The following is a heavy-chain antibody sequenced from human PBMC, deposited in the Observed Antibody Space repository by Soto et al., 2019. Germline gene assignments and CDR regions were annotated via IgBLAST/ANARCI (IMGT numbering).Heavy chain of an antibody. CDR3: AFVDEDGRYCDLGY. V-gene: IGHV3-30*02. CDR1: GFTFSIYG. D-gene: IGHD3-10*01. Sequence: GGSLRLSCGASGFTFSIYGMHWVRQAPGKGLEWVAIIYYDGDIKYYADSVKGRFTISRDNSKNTLYLQMNSLTTEDTAIYYCAFVDEDGRYCDLGYWCQGLLVTVS. J-gene: IGHJ4*02. CDR2: IYYDGDIK.